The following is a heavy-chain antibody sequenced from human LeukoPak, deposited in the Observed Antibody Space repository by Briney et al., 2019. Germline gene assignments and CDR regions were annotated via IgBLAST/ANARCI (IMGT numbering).Heavy chain of an antibody. CDR2: ISGSGGST. D-gene: IGHD2-15*01. Sequence: VGSLRLSCAASGFTFSSYAMSWVRQAPGKGLEWVSAISGSGGSTYYADSVKGRFTISRDNSKNTLYLQMNSLRAEDPAVYYCAQEEVEVVAATIAEYFQHSGQGTLVTVSS. CDR3: AQEEVEVVAATIAEYFQH. CDR1: GFTFSSYA. J-gene: IGHJ1*01. V-gene: IGHV3-23*01.